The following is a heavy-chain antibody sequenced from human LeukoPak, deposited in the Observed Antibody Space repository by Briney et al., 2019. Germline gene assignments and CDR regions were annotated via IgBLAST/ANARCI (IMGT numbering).Heavy chain of an antibody. CDR2: IYYSGST. V-gene: IGHV4-59*01. D-gene: IGHD6-19*01. J-gene: IGHJ4*02. CDR1: GGSINGYF. Sequence: PSETLTLTCTVSGGSINGYFWNWIRQSPGKGLEWIGYIYYSGSTSYNPSLNSRVTISLDTSNNQFSLRLSSVTAADTAVYYCARDPSGWYFVDYWGQGTLVTVSS. CDR3: ARDPSGWYFVDY.